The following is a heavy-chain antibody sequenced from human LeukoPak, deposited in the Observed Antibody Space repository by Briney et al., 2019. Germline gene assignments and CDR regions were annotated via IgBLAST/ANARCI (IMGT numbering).Heavy chain of an antibody. CDR3: AKGMVPPLWFGDPACFDI. Sequence: GGSLRLSCAASGFTFSSYAMSWVRQAPGKGLEWVSAISGSGGSTYYADSVKGRFTISRDNSKNTLYLQMNSLRAEDTAVYYCAKGMVPPLWFGDPACFDIWGQGTMVTVSS. V-gene: IGHV3-23*01. CDR2: ISGSGGST. D-gene: IGHD3-10*01. CDR1: GFTFSSYA. J-gene: IGHJ3*02.